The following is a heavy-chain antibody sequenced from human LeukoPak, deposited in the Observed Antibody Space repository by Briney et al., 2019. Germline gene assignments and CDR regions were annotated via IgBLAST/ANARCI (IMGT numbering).Heavy chain of an antibody. Sequence: ASVKVSCKASGYTFTGYYMHWLRQAPGQGLEWMGWINPNSGGTDYAQKFQGRVTMARDTSISTAYMELSRLRSDDTAVYYCARFYGIAAGGQDAFDIWGQGTLVTVSS. V-gene: IGHV1-2*02. J-gene: IGHJ3*02. D-gene: IGHD6-13*01. CDR1: GYTFTGYY. CDR3: ARFYGIAAGGQDAFDI. CDR2: INPNSGGT.